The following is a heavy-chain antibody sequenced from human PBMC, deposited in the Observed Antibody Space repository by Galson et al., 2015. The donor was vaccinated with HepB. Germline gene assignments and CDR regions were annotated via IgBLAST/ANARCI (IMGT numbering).Heavy chain of an antibody. V-gene: IGHV3-66*01. D-gene: IGHD6-19*01. CDR3: ATVPLSYSSTYYFDY. Sequence: SLRLSCAASGFTVSSNYMSWVRQAPGKGLEWVSVIYSGGSTYYADSVKGRFTISRDNSKNTLYLQTNSLRAEDTAVYYCATVPLSYSSTYYFDYWGQGTLVTVSS. CDR1: GFTVSSNY. J-gene: IGHJ4*02. CDR2: IYSGGST.